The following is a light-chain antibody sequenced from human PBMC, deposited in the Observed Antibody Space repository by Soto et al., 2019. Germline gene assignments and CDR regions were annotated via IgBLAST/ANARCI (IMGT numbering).Light chain of an antibody. CDR2: AAS. CDR1: QDFNTW. CDR3: QQYNIYPLT. V-gene: IGKV1D-16*01. Sequence: DVPMTQSPSSLSASVGDRVTITCRASQDFNTWLAWYQQKAEKAPKSLIYAASSLQTGVPSRFSGSQSGTDFTLTISSLQPEDSATYYCQQYNIYPLTFGGGTKVEIK. J-gene: IGKJ4*01.